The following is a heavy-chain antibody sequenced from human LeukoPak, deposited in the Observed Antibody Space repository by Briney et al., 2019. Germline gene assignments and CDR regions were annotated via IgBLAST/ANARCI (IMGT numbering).Heavy chain of an antibody. D-gene: IGHD6-19*01. J-gene: IGHJ4*02. CDR1: GGSISSSSYY. CDR2: IYYSGST. Sequence: SETLSLTCTVSGGSISSSSYYWGWIRQPPGKGLEWIGSIYYSGSTYYNPSLKSRVTISVDTSKNQFSLKLSSVTAADTAVYYCARGGSSGWFKRSFDYWGQGTLVTVSS. CDR3: ARGGSSGWFKRSFDY. V-gene: IGHV4-39*01.